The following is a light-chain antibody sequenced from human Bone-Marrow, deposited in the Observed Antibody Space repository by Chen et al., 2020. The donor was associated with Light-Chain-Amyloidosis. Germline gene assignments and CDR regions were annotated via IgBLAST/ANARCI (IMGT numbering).Light chain of an antibody. CDR2: GSS. V-gene: IGKV3-20*01. CDR1: QTITSNY. CDR3: QQYGTSPLT. Sequence: EIVLTQSPGTLSLSPWEGANLSCRASQTITSNYLTWYQQKFGQAPRLLIYGSSSRATGIPDRFTGSGSGTAFTLTINRLEPEDFAMYYCQQYGTSPLTFGGGTKVEIK. J-gene: IGKJ4*01.